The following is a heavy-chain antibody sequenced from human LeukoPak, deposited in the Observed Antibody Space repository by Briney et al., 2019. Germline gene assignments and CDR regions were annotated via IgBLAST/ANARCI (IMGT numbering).Heavy chain of an antibody. D-gene: IGHD1-26*01. CDR1: GGSISPYY. J-gene: IGHJ4*02. CDR2: IFYTGSA. V-gene: IGHV4-59*08. CDR3: ERHSGASPHYFDF. Sequence: SETLSLTCSVSGGSISPYYWSWIRQPPGKELEWIAFIFYTGSAHYKSSLTSRVTISVDTSKNQLSLKLTSVTAADTAVYYCERHSGASPHYFDFWGQGTLVTVSS.